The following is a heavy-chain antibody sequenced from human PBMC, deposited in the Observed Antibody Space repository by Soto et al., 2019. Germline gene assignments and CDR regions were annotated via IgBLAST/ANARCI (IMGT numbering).Heavy chain of an antibody. V-gene: IGHV1-24*01. CDR2: FDPEDGET. J-gene: IGHJ6*03. D-gene: IGHD3-3*01. Sequence: EASVKVSCKVSGYTLTELSMHWVRQAPGKGLEWMGGFDPEDGETIYAQKFQGRVTMTEDTSTDTAYMELSSLRSEDTAMYYCARGFHSYYYHYMDVWAKGTTVTVSS. CDR3: ARGFHSYYYHYMDV. CDR1: GYTLTELS.